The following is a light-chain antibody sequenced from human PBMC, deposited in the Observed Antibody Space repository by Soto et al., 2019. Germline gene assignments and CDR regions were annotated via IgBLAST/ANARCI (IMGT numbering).Light chain of an antibody. Sequence: EIVLTQSPATLSLSPGESATLSCRASQSVAKSYLAWFQHKPGQAPRLLIHDASSRATGIPDRFSGAGSGTDFTLTISRLEPEDFALYYCQQHDILPITFGQGTRLEI. CDR3: QQHDILPIT. CDR2: DAS. CDR1: QSVAKSY. V-gene: IGKV3-20*01. J-gene: IGKJ5*01.